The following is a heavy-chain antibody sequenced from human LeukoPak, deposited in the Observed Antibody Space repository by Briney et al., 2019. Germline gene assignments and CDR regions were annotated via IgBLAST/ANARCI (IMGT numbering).Heavy chain of an antibody. CDR1: GGSFSGYY. D-gene: IGHD6-13*01. V-gene: IGHV4-34*01. CDR3: ARVPQRFDP. J-gene: IGHJ5*02. Sequence: SETLSLTCAVYGGSFSGYYWSCIRQPPGKGLEWIGEINHSGSTNYNPSLKSRVTISVDTSKNQFSLKLSPVTAADTAVDYCARVPQRFDPWGQGTLVTVSS. CDR2: INHSGST.